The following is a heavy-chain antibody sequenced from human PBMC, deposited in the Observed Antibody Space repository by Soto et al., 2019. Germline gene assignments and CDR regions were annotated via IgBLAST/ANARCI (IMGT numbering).Heavy chain of an antibody. CDR3: ARSRGIAAAGTSRWFDP. V-gene: IGHV1-18*01. D-gene: IGHD6-13*01. Sequence: ASVKVSCKASAYTFTSYGISWVRQAPGQGFEWMGWISAYNGNTNYAQKLQGRVTMTTDTSTSTAYMELRSLRSDDTAVYYCARSRGIAAAGTSRWFDPWGQGTLVTVSS. J-gene: IGHJ5*02. CDR1: AYTFTSYG. CDR2: ISAYNGNT.